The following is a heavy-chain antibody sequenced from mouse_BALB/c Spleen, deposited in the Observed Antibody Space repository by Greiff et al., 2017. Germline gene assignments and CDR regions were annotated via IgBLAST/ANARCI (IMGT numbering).Heavy chain of an antibody. D-gene: IGHD2-10*02. V-gene: IGHV7-3*02. CDR1: GFTFTDYY. J-gene: IGHJ3*01. Sequence: DVKLMESGGGLVQPGGSLRLSCATSGFTFTDYYMSWVRQPPGKALEWLGFIRNKANGYTTEYSASVKGRFTISRDNSQSILYLQMNTLRAEDSATYYCARDKREYGNPWFAYWGQGTLVTVSA. CDR3: ARDKREYGNPWFAY. CDR2: IRNKANGYTT.